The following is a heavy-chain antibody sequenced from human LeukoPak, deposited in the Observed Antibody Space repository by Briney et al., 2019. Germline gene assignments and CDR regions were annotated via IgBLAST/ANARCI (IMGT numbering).Heavy chain of an antibody. CDR1: GGSISSGGYY. V-gene: IGHV4-30-2*01. CDR2: IYHSGST. J-gene: IGHJ4*02. CDR3: ARGPWYYSSGDC. Sequence: PSQTLSLTCTVSGGSISSGGYYWSWIRQPPGKGLEWIGYIYHSGSTYYNPSLKSRVTISIDTSKNQFSLKLTSVTAADTAVYYCARGPWYYSSGDCWGQGTLVTVSS. D-gene: IGHD6-25*01.